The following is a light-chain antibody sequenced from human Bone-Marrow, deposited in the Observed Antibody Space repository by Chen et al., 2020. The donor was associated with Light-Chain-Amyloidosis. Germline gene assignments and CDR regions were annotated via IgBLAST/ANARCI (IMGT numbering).Light chain of an antibody. J-gene: IGKJ4*01. CDR3: QQYGTSPLT. CDR1: QSVSTN. Sequence: ETVLTQSPATLSLSLGERATLSCRASQSVSTNLAWYQQKAGQAPRLLIYGSSSRATGIPDRFTGSGSGTDFTLTINRLEPEDFAMYYCQQYGTSPLTFGGGTKVEIK. V-gene: IGKV3-20*01. CDR2: GSS.